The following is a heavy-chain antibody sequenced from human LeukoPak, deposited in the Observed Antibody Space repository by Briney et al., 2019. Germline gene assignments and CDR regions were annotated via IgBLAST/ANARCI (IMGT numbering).Heavy chain of an antibody. V-gene: IGHV1-2*02. CDR1: GYTFTGYY. CDR2: INPNSGGT. CDR3: ARDTAPPPITIFGVYGMDV. D-gene: IGHD3-3*01. Sequence: ASVKVSCKASGYTFTGYYMHWVRRAPGQGLEWMGWINPNSGGTNYAQKFQGRVTMTRDTSISTAYMELSRLRSDDTAVYYCARDTAPPPITIFGVYGMDVWGQGTTVTVSS. J-gene: IGHJ6*02.